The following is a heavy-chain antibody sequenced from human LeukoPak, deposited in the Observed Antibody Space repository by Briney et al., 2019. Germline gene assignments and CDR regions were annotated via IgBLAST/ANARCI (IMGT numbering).Heavy chain of an antibody. Sequence: ASVKVFCKASGYTFTGYYMHWVRQAPGQGLEWMGWINPNSGGTNYAQKFQGRVTMTRDTSISTAYMELSRLRSDDTAVYYCARNRGAIGVPAAGNYYYMDVWGKGTTVTVSS. CDR2: INPNSGGT. J-gene: IGHJ6*03. CDR1: GYTFTGYY. D-gene: IGHD2-2*01. CDR3: ARNRGAIGVPAAGNYYYMDV. V-gene: IGHV1-2*02.